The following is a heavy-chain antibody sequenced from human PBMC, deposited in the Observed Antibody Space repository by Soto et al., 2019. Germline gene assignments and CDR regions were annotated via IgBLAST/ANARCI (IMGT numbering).Heavy chain of an antibody. D-gene: IGHD5-12*01. CDR1: GGSISGYY. V-gene: IGHV4-59*01. CDR3: AKYRRTDAEGYRLDF. CDR2: VYYSGRT. J-gene: IGHJ4*02. Sequence: SETLSLTCTLSGGSISGYYWSWTRQPPGKGLEWIGYVYYSGRTKYNPSLEGRVTIYGDMSNNQFSLMLTSVTAADTAVYYCAKYRRTDAEGYRLDFWGQGTLVTVSS.